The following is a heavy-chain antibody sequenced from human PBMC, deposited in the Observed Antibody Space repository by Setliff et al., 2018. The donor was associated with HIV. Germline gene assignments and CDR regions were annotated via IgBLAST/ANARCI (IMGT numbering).Heavy chain of an antibody. Sequence: PGGSLRLSCVASGLPFYNYWMTWLRRAPGRGLEWVANIKQDGSDMHYIESVKGRSTIFRDNAKNSVFLQMNSLRAEDTGVYYCATQTGFYNSHWYDYWGQGTMVTVSS. CDR1: GLPFYNYW. D-gene: IGHD6-13*01. J-gene: IGHJ4*02. CDR3: ATQTGFYNSHWYDY. CDR2: IKQDGSDM. V-gene: IGHV3-7*01.